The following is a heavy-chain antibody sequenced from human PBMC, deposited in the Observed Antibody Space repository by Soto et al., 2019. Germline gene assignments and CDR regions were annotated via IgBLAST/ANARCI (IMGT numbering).Heavy chain of an antibody. CDR2: INAGNGIT. V-gene: IGHV1-3*01. J-gene: IGHJ6*02. D-gene: IGHD3-9*01. CDR3: ARGPYYDILTGHYGMDV. Sequence: ASVKVSCKASGYTFTSYAMHWVRQAPGQRLEWMGRINAGNGITKYAQKFQGRVTITADKSTSTAYMELSSLRSEDTAVYYCARGPYYDILTGHYGMDVWGQGTTVTVSS. CDR1: GYTFTSYA.